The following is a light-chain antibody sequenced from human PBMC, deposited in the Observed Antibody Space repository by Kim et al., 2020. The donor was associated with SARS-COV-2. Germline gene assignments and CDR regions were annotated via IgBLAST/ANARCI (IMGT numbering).Light chain of an antibody. V-gene: IGKV3-20*01. J-gene: IGKJ1*01. Sequence: PPGERATLSCRASQGVSSSYLACDQQKPGQAPRSLIYGASGRATGIPDRFSGSGSGTDFTLTISRLEPEDFAVYYCQQYGSSPRTFGQGTKVEIK. CDR3: QQYGSSPRT. CDR2: GAS. CDR1: QGVSSSY.